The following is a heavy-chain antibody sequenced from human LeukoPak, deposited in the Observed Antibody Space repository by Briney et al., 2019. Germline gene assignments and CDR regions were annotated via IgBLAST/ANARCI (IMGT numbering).Heavy chain of an antibody. CDR1: GFTFDDYA. Sequence: PGGSLRLSCAASGFTFDDYAMHWVRQAPGKGLEWVSGISWNSGSIGYADSVKGRFTISRDNAKNSLYLQMNSLRAEDTALYYCAKDRAVRGVWGSFAFDIWGQGTMVTVSS. V-gene: IGHV3-9*01. J-gene: IGHJ3*02. CDR2: ISWNSGSI. D-gene: IGHD3-10*01. CDR3: AKDRAVRGVWGSFAFDI.